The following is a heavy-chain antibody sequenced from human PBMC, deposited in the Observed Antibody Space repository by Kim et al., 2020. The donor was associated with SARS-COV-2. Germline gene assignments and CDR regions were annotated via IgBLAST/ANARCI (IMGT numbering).Heavy chain of an antibody. CDR3: ARVRPYDYVWGSAATYYFDY. J-gene: IGHJ4*02. Sequence: SETLSLTCAVYGGSFSGYYWSWIRQPPGKGLEWIGEINHSGSTNYNPSLKSRVTISVDTSKNQFSLKLSSVTAADTAVYYCARVRPYDYVWGSAATYYFDYWGQGTLVTVSS. CDR1: GGSFSGYY. V-gene: IGHV4-34*01. CDR2: INHSGST. D-gene: IGHD3-16*01.